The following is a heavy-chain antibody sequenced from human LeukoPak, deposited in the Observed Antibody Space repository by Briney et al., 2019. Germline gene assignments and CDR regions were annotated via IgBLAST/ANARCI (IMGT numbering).Heavy chain of an antibody. D-gene: IGHD5-24*01. V-gene: IGHV3-23*01. CDR2: ISGGGNYI. Sequence: GGSLRLCCAASGFTFNTYAMTWVRQAPGKGLEWVSAISGGGNYIYYTDSVKGRFTTSRDNSKNTLYLQMSSLRAEDTAVYFCAKNRATGLAFYDSWGQGTQVTVSS. CDR1: GFTFNTYA. J-gene: IGHJ4*02. CDR3: AKNRATGLAFYDS.